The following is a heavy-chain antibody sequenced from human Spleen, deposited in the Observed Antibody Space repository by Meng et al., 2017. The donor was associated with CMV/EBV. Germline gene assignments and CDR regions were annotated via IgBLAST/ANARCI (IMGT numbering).Heavy chain of an antibody. J-gene: IGHJ5*02. D-gene: IGHD6-13*01. Sequence: ASVKVSCKASGYTFTGYYMHWVRQAPGQGLEWMGWINPNSGGTNYAQKFQGRVTMTRDTSISTAYMELSRLRSDDTAVYYCARDRVQGLVAAAFPPDPWGQGTLVTVSS. V-gene: IGHV1-2*02. CDR3: ARDRVQGLVAAAFPPDP. CDR1: GYTFTGYY. CDR2: INPNSGGT.